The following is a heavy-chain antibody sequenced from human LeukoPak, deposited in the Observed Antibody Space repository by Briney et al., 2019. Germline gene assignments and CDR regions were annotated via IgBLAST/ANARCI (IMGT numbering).Heavy chain of an antibody. CDR1: GCAFDDCA. CDR3: SRNGLVDFDY. CDR2: ISRKACGGAA. J-gene: IGHJ4*02. V-gene: IGHV3-49*04. Sequence: PGGSLRLSCTTSGCAFDDCAMSWVRQPPGKGLEWVGFISRKACGGAAEYAASVKGRSIISRDDSKGIAYLQMNSLKTEDTAVYYCSRNGLVDFDYWGQGSRVIVSP.